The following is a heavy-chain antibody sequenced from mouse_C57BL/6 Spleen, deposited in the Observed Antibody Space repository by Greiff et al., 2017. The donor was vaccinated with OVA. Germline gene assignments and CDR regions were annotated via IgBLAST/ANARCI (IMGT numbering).Heavy chain of an antibody. CDR3: ARMIVSDDYDRGHSYYYAMDY. CDR1: GFSLSTFGMG. J-gene: IGHJ4*01. Sequence: QVTLKVSGPGILQPSQTLSLTCSFSGFSLSTFGMGVGWIRQPSGKGLEWLAHIWWDDDKYYNPALKSRLTISKDTSKNQVFRKIANVDTADTATYYCARMIVSDDYDRGHSYYYAMDYWGQGTSVTVSS. V-gene: IGHV8-8*01. D-gene: IGHD2-4*01. CDR2: IWWDDDK.